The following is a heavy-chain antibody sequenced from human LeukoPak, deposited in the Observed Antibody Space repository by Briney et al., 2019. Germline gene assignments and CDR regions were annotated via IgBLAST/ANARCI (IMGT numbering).Heavy chain of an antibody. CDR3: ARTLYYYYGMDV. CDR2: IYYSGST. J-gene: IGHJ6*02. V-gene: IGHV4-31*03. CDR1: GGSISSGGYY. Sequence: SETLSLTCTVSGGSISSGGYYWSWIRQHPGKGLEWIGYIYYSGSTYYNPSLKSRVSISVDTSKNQFSLKLSSVTAADTAVYYCARTLYYYYGMDVWGQGTTVTVSS.